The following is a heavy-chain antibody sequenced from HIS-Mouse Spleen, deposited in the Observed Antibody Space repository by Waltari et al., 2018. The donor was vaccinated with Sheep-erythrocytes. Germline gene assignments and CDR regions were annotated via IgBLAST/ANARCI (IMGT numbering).Heavy chain of an antibody. Sequence: QVQLVESGGGVVQPGRSLRLSCAASGFTFSSYGMHWVRQAPGKGLEWVAVISYDGSNKYYADSVKGRFTIFRDNSKNTLYLQMNSLRAEDTAVYYCAKVRTVNYWYFDLWGRGTLVTVSS. CDR3: AKVRTVNYWYFDL. J-gene: IGHJ2*01. V-gene: IGHV3-30*18. D-gene: IGHD1-1*01. CDR1: GFTFSSYG. CDR2: ISYDGSNK.